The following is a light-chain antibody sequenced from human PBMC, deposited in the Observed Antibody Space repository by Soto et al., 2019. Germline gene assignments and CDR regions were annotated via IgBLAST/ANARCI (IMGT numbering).Light chain of an antibody. CDR3: SSYTSSSTYV. Sequence: QSVLTQPASVSGSPGQSITISCTGTSSDVGGYNYVSWYQQHPGKAPKLMIYEVSNRPSGVSNRFSGSKSGNTASLTISGPQAEDEADYYCSSYTSSSTYVFGTGTKGTVL. CDR2: EVS. CDR1: SSDVGGYNY. J-gene: IGLJ1*01. V-gene: IGLV2-14*01.